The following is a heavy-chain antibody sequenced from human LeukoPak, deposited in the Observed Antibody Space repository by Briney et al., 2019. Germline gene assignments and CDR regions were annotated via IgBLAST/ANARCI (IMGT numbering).Heavy chain of an antibody. J-gene: IGHJ3*02. Sequence: ASVKVSCKASGYTFTSYGISWVRQAPGQGLEWMGWISAYNGNTNYAQKLQGRVTMTTDTSTSTAYMELRSLRSDDTAVYYCAREQVDDDSSGYYYSDAFDIWGQGTMVTVSS. CDR1: GYTFTSYG. CDR2: ISAYNGNT. CDR3: AREQVDDDSSGYYYSDAFDI. V-gene: IGHV1-18*01. D-gene: IGHD3-22*01.